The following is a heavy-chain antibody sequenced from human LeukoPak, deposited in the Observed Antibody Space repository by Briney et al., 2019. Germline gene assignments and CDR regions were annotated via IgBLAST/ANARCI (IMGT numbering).Heavy chain of an antibody. D-gene: IGHD6-19*01. V-gene: IGHV3-48*04. CDR2: ISSSSSTI. J-gene: IGHJ4*02. Sequence: GGSLRLSCAASGFTFSSYSMNWVRQAPGKGLEWVSYISSSSSTIYYADSVKGRFTISRDNAKNSLYLQMNSLRAEDTAVYYCARGIAGGWYSPVDYWGQGTLVTVSS. CDR1: GFTFSSYS. CDR3: ARGIAGGWYSPVDY.